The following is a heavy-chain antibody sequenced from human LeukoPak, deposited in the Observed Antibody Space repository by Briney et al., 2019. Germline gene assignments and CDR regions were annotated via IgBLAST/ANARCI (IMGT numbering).Heavy chain of an antibody. D-gene: IGHD4-17*01. V-gene: IGHV4-4*02. CDR3: ARTPNYDDYRQWFDP. J-gene: IGHJ5*02. Sequence: SGTLSLTCAVSGGSISSSNWWSWVRQPPGKGLEWIGEIYHSGSTNYNPSLKSRVTISVDKSKNQFSLKLSSVTAADTAVYYCARTPNYDDYRQWFDPWGQGTLVTVSS. CDR1: GGSISSSNW. CDR2: IYHSGST.